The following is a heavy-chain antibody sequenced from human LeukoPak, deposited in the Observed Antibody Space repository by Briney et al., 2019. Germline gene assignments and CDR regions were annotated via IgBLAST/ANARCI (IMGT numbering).Heavy chain of an antibody. CDR3: ARAMVRGVHPFDY. V-gene: IGHV1-69*13. CDR2: IIPIFGTA. CDR1: GGTFSSYA. Sequence: SVKVSRKASGGTFSSYAISWVRQASGQGLEWMGGIIPIFGTANYAQKFQGRVTITADESTSTAYMELSSLRSEDTAVYYCARAMVRGVHPFDYWGQGTLVTVSS. D-gene: IGHD3-10*01. J-gene: IGHJ4*02.